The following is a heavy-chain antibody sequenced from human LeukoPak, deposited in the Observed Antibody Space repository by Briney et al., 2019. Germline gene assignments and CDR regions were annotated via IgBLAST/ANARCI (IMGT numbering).Heavy chain of an antibody. CDR3: ASPGVGYSSGQQNGYYYYGMDV. Sequence: GGSLRLSCAASGFTFSSYAMHWVRQAPGKGLEWVAVISYDGSNKYYADSVKGRFTISRDNSKNTLYLQMNSLRAEDTAVYYCASPGVGYSSGQQNGYYYYGMDVWGQGTTVTVSS. V-gene: IGHV3-30-3*01. D-gene: IGHD6-19*01. CDR1: GFTFSSYA. CDR2: ISYDGSNK. J-gene: IGHJ6*02.